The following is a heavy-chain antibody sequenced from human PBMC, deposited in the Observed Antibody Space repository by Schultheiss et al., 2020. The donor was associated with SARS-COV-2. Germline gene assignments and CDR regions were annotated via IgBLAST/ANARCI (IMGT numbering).Heavy chain of an antibody. D-gene: IGHD6-19*01. J-gene: IGHJ4*02. V-gene: IGHV4-39*07. CDR1: GGSISSSSYY. Sequence: SQTLSLTCTVSGGSISSSSYYWGWIRQPPGKGLEWIGSIYYSGSTNYNPSLKSRVTMSVDTSKNQFSLKLSSVTAADTAVYYCARDIGKWLVLGYWGQGTLVTVSS. CDR3: ARDIGKWLVLGY. CDR2: IYYSGST.